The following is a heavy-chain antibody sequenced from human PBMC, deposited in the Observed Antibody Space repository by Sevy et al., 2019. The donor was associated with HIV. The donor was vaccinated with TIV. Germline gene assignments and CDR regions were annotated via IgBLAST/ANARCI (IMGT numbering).Heavy chain of an antibody. Sequence: SETLSLTCTVSGGSISSYYWIWIRQPPGKGLEWIGYIYYSGSTNYNPSLKSRVTISVDTSKNQFSLKLSSVTAADTAVYYCARGVFSNYYYYYGMDVWGQGTTVTVSS. V-gene: IGHV4-59*01. CDR2: IYYSGST. CDR1: GGSISSYY. J-gene: IGHJ6*02. CDR3: ARGVFSNYYYYYGMDV. D-gene: IGHD3-9*01.